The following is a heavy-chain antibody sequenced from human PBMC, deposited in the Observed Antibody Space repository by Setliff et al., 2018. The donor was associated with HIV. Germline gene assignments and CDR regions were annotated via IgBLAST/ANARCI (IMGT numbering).Heavy chain of an antibody. D-gene: IGHD3-10*01. CDR2: LSGSGGST. J-gene: IGHJ1*01. V-gene: IGHV3-23*01. CDR1: ELTFSNYA. CDR3: AQAQTSVSGSYYQYLQH. Sequence: PGESLKISCAASELTFSNYAMTWVRQAPGKGLEWVSSLSGSGGSTYYADSVEGRFTISRDNSKNTLYLRMNSLRAEDTAVYYCAQAQTSVSGSYYQYLQHWGQGTLVTVSS.